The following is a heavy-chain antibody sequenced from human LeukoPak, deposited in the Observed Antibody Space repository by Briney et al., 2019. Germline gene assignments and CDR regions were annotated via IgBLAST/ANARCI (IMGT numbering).Heavy chain of an antibody. CDR1: GGSISSYY. V-gene: IGHV4-59*01. J-gene: IGHJ4*02. CDR2: VYYSGST. CDR3: ARGGAGPQLARYDY. Sequence: SETLSLTCTVSGGSISSYYWSWIRQPPGKGLEWIGYVYYSGSTNYNPALKSRVTMSVDTSKNQFSLKLSSVTAADTAVYYCARGGAGPQLARYDYWGQGTLVTVSS. D-gene: IGHD6-13*01.